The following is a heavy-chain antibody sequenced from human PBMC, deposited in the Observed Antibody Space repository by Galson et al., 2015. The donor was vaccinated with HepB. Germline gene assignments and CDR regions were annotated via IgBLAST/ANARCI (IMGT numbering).Heavy chain of an antibody. CDR1: GFTFSSYW. V-gene: IGHV3-74*01. J-gene: IGHJ4*02. Sequence: SLRLPCAASGFTFSSYWMHWVRQAPGKGLVWVSRINSDGSSTSYADPVKGRFTISRDNAKNTLYLQMNSLRAEDTAVYYCARDDYDILTGYPLIDYWGQGTLVTVSS. CDR3: ARDDYDILTGYPLIDY. D-gene: IGHD3-9*01. CDR2: INSDGSST.